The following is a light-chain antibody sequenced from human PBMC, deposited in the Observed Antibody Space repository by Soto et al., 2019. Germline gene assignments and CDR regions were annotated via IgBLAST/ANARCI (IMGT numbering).Light chain of an antibody. CDR3: SSYNSRSTPYV. J-gene: IGLJ1*01. Sequence: QSVLTQPASVSGSPGQSITISCTGTSSDVGAYNYVSWYQQHPGKAPKLMIYDVSNRPSGISNRFSGSKSGNTASLTISGLQAEDDADYYCSSYNSRSTPYVFGTGTRSPS. CDR2: DVS. V-gene: IGLV2-14*01. CDR1: SSDVGAYNY.